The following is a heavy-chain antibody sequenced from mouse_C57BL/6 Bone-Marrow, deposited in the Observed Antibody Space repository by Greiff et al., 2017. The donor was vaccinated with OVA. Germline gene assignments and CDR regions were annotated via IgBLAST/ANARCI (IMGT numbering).Heavy chain of an antibody. V-gene: IGHV1-50*01. Sequence: QVQLQQPGAELVKPGASVKLSCKASGYTFTSYWMQWVKQRPGQGLEWIGEIDPSDSYTNYNQKFKGKATLTVDTSSSTAYMQRSSLTSEDSAVYYCARETVVADWYFDVWGTGTTVTVSS. CDR3: ARETVVADWYFDV. CDR1: GYTFTSYW. D-gene: IGHD1-1*01. J-gene: IGHJ1*03. CDR2: IDPSDSYT.